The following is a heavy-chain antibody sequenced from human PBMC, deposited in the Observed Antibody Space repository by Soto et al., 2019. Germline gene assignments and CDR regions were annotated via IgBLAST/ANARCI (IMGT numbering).Heavy chain of an antibody. CDR1: GGTFSSYT. V-gene: IGHV1-69*02. CDR2: IIPILGIA. D-gene: IGHD5-12*01. CDR3: ARGGAEMATIRLYWYFDL. Sequence: QVQLVQSGAEVKKPGSSVKVSCKASGGTFSSYTISWVRQAPGQGLEWMGRIIPILGIANYAQKFQGRVTITADKSTSTAYMELSSLRSEDTAVYYCARGGAEMATIRLYWYFDLWGRGTLVTVSS. J-gene: IGHJ2*01.